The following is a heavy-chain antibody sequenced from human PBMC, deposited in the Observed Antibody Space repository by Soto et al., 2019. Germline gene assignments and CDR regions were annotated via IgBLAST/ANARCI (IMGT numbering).Heavy chain of an antibody. CDR1: GFTFSSYW. Sequence: GGSLRLSCAASGFTFSSYWMSWVRQAPGKGLEWVANIKQDGSEKYYVDSVKGRFTISRDNAKNSLYLQMNSLRAEDTAVYYCAREKPGYSGSYWGYFQHWGQGTLVTVSS. J-gene: IGHJ1*01. V-gene: IGHV3-7*01. CDR3: AREKPGYSGSYWGYFQH. D-gene: IGHD1-26*01. CDR2: IKQDGSEK.